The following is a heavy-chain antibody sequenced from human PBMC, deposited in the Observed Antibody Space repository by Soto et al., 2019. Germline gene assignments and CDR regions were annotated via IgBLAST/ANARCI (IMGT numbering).Heavy chain of an antibody. J-gene: IGHJ4*02. V-gene: IGHV3-15*07. CDR2: IRSRTAGGTT. D-gene: IGHD1-26*01. Sequence: APGKGLEWVGRIRSRTAGGTTDYAAPVKGRFTMSRDDSKNTLYLEMNSLKTEDTAVYYCTTGTSGSYEDYFDDWGQGTLVTVSS. CDR3: TTGTSGSYEDYFDD.